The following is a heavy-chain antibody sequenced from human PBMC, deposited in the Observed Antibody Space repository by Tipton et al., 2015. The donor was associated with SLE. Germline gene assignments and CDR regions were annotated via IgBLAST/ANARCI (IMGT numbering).Heavy chain of an antibody. Sequence: QVQLVQSGAEVKKPGASLKVSCKASGYTFANYYIHWVRQTPGQGLEWMGWINLRSGGTNVAQRFRDRVTLTRDTSITTASLELSRLRSDDTAVYFCARGETPYCDYWGQGSLVTVSS. CDR2: INLRSGGT. D-gene: IGHD1-26*01. CDR1: GYTFANYY. J-gene: IGHJ4*02. CDR3: ARGETPYCDY. V-gene: IGHV1-2*02.